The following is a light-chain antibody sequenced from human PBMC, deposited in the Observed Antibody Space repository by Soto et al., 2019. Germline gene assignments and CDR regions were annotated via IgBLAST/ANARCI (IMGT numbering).Light chain of an antibody. Sequence: AIQVTQSPSSLSASVGDRVTITCRASQAIRNDVAWYQQKAGRVANLLIYAATHLQSGVPSRFSGSGYGTDFTLTISGLQPEDFATYYCLQDYSYPNTFGGGTRVEIK. CDR2: AAT. J-gene: IGKJ4*01. CDR1: QAIRND. CDR3: LQDYSYPNT. V-gene: IGKV1-6*01.